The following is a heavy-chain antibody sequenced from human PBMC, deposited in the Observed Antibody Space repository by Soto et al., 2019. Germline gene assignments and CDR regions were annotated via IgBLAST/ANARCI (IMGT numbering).Heavy chain of an antibody. Sequence: GGSLRLSCAASGFTFSSYAMSWVRQAPGKGLEWVSAISGSGGSTYYADSVKGRFTISRDNSKNTLYLQMNSLRAEDTAVYYCAKDYDFWSGSLYSFDYWGQGTLVTVS. J-gene: IGHJ4*02. D-gene: IGHD3-3*01. V-gene: IGHV3-23*01. CDR2: ISGSGGST. CDR3: AKDYDFWSGSLYSFDY. CDR1: GFTFSSYA.